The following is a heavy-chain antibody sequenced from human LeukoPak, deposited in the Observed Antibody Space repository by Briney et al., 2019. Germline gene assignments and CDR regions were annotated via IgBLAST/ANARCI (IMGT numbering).Heavy chain of an antibody. CDR1: GGSISSGSYY. J-gene: IGHJ6*03. CDR2: IYYSGST. D-gene: IGHD3-3*01. V-gene: IGHV4-61*01. CDR3: AREVVAYYDFWSGYYNSYYYYYMDV. Sequence: SETLSLTCTVSGGSISSGSYYWSWIRQPPGKGLEWIGYIYYSGSTNYNPSLKSRVTISVDTSKNQFSLKLSSVTAADTAVYYCAREVVAYYDFWSGYYNSYYYYYMDVWGKGTTVTVSS.